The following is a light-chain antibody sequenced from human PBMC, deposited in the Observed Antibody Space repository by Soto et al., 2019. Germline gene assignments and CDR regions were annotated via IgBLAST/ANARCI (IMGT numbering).Light chain of an antibody. V-gene: IGKV3-11*01. CDR2: DAS. J-gene: IGKJ3*01. CDR1: QSVSDS. CDR3: HQRSSWPPLI. Sequence: EIVLTQSPATLSLSPGERATLSCRASQSVSDSIAWYQQKPGQAPRLLIYDASNRATGIPARFSGSGSGTDFTLTISSLEPEDFALYYCHQRSSWPPLIFGPGTKVDI.